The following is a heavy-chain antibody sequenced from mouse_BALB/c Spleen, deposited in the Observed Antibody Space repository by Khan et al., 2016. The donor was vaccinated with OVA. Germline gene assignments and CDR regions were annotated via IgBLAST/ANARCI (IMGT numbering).Heavy chain of an antibody. CDR1: GYTFTSYW. CDR3: GRANYYGRGCYAMDY. CDR2: IGTGSSNP. J-gene: IGHJ4*01. V-gene: IGHV1S41*01. D-gene: IGHD1-1*01. Sequence: DLVKPGASVKLSCKASGYTFTSYWINWIKQRPGQGLEWIGRIGTGSSNPYYNDMFKDKVTLTVDISSNTAYIQLSSLSSEDSAVYFCGRANYYGRGCYAMDYWGQGTSVTVSA.